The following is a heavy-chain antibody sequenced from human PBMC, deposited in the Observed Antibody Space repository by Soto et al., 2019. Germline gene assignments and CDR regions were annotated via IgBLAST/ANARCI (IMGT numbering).Heavy chain of an antibody. CDR3: AKAQSRGIAARRVDY. CDR1: GFTFSSYA. CDR2: ISGSGGST. Sequence: EVQLLESGGGLVQPGGSLRLSCAASGFTFSSYAMSWVRQAPGQGLEWVSAISGSGGSTYYADSVKGRFTISRDNSKNTLYLQMNSLRAEDTAVYYCAKAQSRGIAARRVDYWGQGTLVTVSS. V-gene: IGHV3-23*01. J-gene: IGHJ4*02. D-gene: IGHD6-6*01.